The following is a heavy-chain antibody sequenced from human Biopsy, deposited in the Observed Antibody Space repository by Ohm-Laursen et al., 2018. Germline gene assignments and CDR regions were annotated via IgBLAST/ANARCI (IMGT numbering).Heavy chain of an antibody. V-gene: IGHV1-69*11. Sequence: SVKVSCKAPTGTFNSYGIIWVRQAPGQGLEWMGRIIPILRTTAYAQTFLGRVTITADSTTSTVDMELTSLTSDDTAVYFCAREAIGYQLPCDDWGQGTLVTVSS. CDR2: IIPILRTT. J-gene: IGHJ4*02. CDR3: AREAIGYQLPCDD. CDR1: TGTFNSYG. D-gene: IGHD2-2*01.